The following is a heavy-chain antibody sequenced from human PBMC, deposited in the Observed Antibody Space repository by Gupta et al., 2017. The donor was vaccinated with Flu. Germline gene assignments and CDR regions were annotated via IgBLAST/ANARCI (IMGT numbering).Heavy chain of an antibody. CDR1: GGSINYYY. J-gene: IGHJ4*02. CDR3: ARGKEEQQLAGGGAFDY. V-gene: IGHV4-59*01. Sequence: QVQLQESGPGLVKPSETLSLSCSVSGGSINYYYWTWIRQPPGKGLEWIGQFYYSGSPKYNPPLRSRVPISVDMPRNRFPLGLTSVTPADTAVYSWARGKEEQQLAGGGAFDYWGQGTLVTVSS. D-gene: IGHD6-13*01. CDR2: FYYSGSP.